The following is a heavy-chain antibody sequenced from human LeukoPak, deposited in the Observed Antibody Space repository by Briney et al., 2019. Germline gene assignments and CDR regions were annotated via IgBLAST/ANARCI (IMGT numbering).Heavy chain of an antibody. CDR2: IYYSGST. Sequence: PSETLSLTCTVSGGSISSGSYCWGWIRQPPGKGLEWIGSIYYSGSTYYNPSLKSRVTISVDTSKNQFSLKLSSVTAADTAVYYCASQYSGSPSDYWGQGTLVTVSS. CDR1: GGSISSGSYC. J-gene: IGHJ4*02. V-gene: IGHV4-39*07. D-gene: IGHD1-26*01. CDR3: ASQYSGSPSDY.